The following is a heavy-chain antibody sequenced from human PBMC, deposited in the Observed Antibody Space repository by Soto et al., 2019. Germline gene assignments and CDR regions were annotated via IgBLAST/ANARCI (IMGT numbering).Heavy chain of an antibody. CDR1: GYTFFTYD. Sequence: ASVKVSCKASGYTFFTYDISWVRQAPGEGLEWMGWISTYSGDTKYAQKFQGRVTMTTDTSTTTAYLELRSLRSDDTAVYYCARHHGPTTSENWFDPWGQGTLVTVSS. D-gene: IGHD5-12*01. V-gene: IGHV1-18*01. CDR3: ARHHGPTTSENWFDP. J-gene: IGHJ5*02. CDR2: ISTYSGDT.